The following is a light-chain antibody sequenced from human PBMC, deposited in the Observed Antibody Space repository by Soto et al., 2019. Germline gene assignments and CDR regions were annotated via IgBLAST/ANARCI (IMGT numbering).Light chain of an antibody. CDR1: SSDVGGYNY. V-gene: IGLV2-14*01. CDR2: DVS. CDR3: SSYTSSSTLAA. Sequence: QSVLTQPASVSGSPGQWITISCTGTSSDVGGYNYVSWYQQHPGKAPKLMIYDVSNRPSGVSNRFSGSKSGNTASLTISGLQAEDEADYYCSSYTSSSTLAAFGGGTQLTVL. J-gene: IGLJ7*01.